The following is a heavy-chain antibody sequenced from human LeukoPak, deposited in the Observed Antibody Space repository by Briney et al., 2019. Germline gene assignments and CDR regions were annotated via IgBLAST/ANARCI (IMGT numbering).Heavy chain of an antibody. CDR1: GGSVTSGTYH. J-gene: IGHJ5*02. Sequence: PSETLSLTCSVSGGSVTSGTYHWGWIRQPPGKGLEWIGSVYFDRGTHYKPSLQSRVTISVDTSKNQFSLRLSSVTAADTALYYCARDHYYDGRGRFDPWGQGTLVTVSS. D-gene: IGHD3-16*01. CDR3: ARDHYYDGRGRFDP. CDR2: VYFDRGT. V-gene: IGHV4-39*07.